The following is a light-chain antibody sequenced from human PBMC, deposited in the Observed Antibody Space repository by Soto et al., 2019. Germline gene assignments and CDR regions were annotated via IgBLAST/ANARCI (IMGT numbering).Light chain of an antibody. CDR1: QSLLQRNGNHY. CDR2: LGS. V-gene: IGKV2-28*01. Sequence: DIVLTQSPLSLPVTPGEPASISCRSSQSLLQRNGNHYLDWYLQKPGQSPQVLIYLGSNRASGVPDRFRGSGSGTDFTLKIRRVEAEDVGVYYCMQALHTPWTFGQGTKVEIK. J-gene: IGKJ1*01. CDR3: MQALHTPWT.